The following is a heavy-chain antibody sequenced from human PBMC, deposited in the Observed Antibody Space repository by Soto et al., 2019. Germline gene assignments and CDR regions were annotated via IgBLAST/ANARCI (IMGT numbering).Heavy chain of an antibody. CDR1: GDSVSSNDAT. J-gene: IGHJ5*01. CDR3: VRLVGNSWLDS. V-gene: IGHV6-1*01. Sequence: SQTLSLTCAISGDSVSSNDATWDWIRQSPSRGLEWLGRTYYRSKWYIDYAVFVKSRITINPDPSNNQLSLQLNSVIPDVSVVYYCVRLVGNSWLDSWGQGTLVTVSS. D-gene: IGHD2-2*01. CDR2: TYYRSKWYI.